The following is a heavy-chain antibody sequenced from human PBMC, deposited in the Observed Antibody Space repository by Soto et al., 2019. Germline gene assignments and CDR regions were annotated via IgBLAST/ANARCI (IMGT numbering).Heavy chain of an antibody. CDR3: AGPPELTRIYYYYGMDV. CDR1: GDTFSSYA. V-gene: IGHV1-69*12. D-gene: IGHD1-7*01. Sequence: QVQLVQSGAEVKKPGSSVKVSCRASGDTFSSYAVNWVRQAPGRGLEWMGGIIPIFGTANYAQKFQGRVTITADESTSTAYMELSSLRSEDTAVYYCAGPPELTRIYYYYGMDVWGQGTTVTVSS. J-gene: IGHJ6*02. CDR2: IIPIFGTA.